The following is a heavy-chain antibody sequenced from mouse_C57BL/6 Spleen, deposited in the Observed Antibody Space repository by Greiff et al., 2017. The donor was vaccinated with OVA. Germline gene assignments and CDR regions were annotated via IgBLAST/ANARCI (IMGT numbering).Heavy chain of an antibody. J-gene: IGHJ4*01. CDR3: ARKAQATGYAMDY. V-gene: IGHV1-64*01. CDR1: GYTFTSYW. Sequence: VQLQQSGAELVKPGASVKLSCKASGYTFTSYWMHWVKQRPGQGLEWIGMIHPNSGSTNYNEKFKSKATLTVDKSSSTAYMQLSSLTSEDSAVYYCARKAQATGYAMDYWGQGTSVTVSS. CDR2: IHPNSGST. D-gene: IGHD3-2*02.